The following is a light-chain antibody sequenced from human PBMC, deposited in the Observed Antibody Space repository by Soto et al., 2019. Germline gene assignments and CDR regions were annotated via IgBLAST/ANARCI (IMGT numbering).Light chain of an antibody. Sequence: QSALTQPASVSGSPGQSITISCTGTSSDVGAYTFVSWYQQHPDKVPKLMIFDVSRRPSGVSDRFSGSKAGNAASLTISGLHPDEEADYYCSSYTSSSTHVFGSGTKVTVL. CDR3: SSYTSSSTHV. V-gene: IGLV2-14*03. CDR2: DVS. CDR1: SSDVGAYTF. J-gene: IGLJ1*01.